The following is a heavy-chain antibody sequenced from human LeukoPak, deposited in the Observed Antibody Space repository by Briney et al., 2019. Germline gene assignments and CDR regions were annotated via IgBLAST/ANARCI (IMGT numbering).Heavy chain of an antibody. D-gene: IGHD2-2*02. CDR2: INPNSGGT. Sequence: GASVKVSCKASGYTFTGYYMHWVRQAPGQGLEWMGWINPNSGGTNYAQKFQGRVTMTRDTSISTAYMELSRLRSDDTAVYYCARDAEVCSTSCYRYYYYGMDVWGQGTTVTVSS. J-gene: IGHJ6*02. V-gene: IGHV1-2*02. CDR1: GYTFTGYY. CDR3: ARDAEVCSTSCYRYYYYGMDV.